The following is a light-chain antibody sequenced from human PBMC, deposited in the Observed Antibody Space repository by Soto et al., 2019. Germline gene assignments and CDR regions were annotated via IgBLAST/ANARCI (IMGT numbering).Light chain of an antibody. V-gene: IGKV4-1*01. CDR2: WAS. Sequence: VMTQFPVSPAVSLEERATINCKSSQSVLYSSNNKNYLAWYQQKPGQPPKLLIYWASTRESGVPDRFSGSGSGTDFTLTISSLQAEDVAVYYCQQYDSIPLTFGGGTKLDIK. J-gene: IGKJ4*01. CDR1: QSVLYSSNNKNY. CDR3: QQYDSIPLT.